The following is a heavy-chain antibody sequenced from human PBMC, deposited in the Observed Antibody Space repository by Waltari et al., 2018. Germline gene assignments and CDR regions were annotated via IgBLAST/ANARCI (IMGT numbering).Heavy chain of an antibody. V-gene: IGHV1-24*01. D-gene: IGHD5-12*01. Sequence: QVQLVQSGAEVKKPGASVKVSCKVSGYTLTDLSVHWVRQAPGKGLEWMGGYDPDDGETVSAQIFQGRFSMTEDTSTDTAYMELSSLRSEDTAVYFCATDHHRDSGYDIWGQGTLVTVSS. CDR3: ATDHHRDSGYDI. CDR1: GYTLTDLS. J-gene: IGHJ4*02. CDR2: YDPDDGET.